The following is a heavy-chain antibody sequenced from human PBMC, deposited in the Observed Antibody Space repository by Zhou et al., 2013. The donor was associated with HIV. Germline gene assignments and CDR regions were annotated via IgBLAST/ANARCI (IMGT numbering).Heavy chain of an antibody. CDR2: INPNSGGT. V-gene: IGHV1-2*02. D-gene: IGHD2-21*02. Sequence: QVQLVQSGAEVKKPGSSVKLSCKASGGTFDTFAVAWVRRAPGQGLEWMGWINPNSGGTNYAQNFQGRVTMTTDTSISTAYMEVSRLTSDDTAVYYCAREPAVLTAFDFWGQGTLVTVSS. CDR1: GGTFDTFA. CDR3: AREPAVLTAFDF. J-gene: IGHJ4*02.